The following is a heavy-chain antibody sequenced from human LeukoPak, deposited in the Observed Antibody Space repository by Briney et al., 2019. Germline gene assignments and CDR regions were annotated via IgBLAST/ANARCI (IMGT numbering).Heavy chain of an antibody. CDR1: GFTFSNYW. CDR3: ARSGSNAFDI. V-gene: IGHV3-21*01. CDR2: ISSSSSYI. D-gene: IGHD3-10*01. Sequence: GGSLRLSCAASGFTFSNYWMNWVPQAPGKGLEWVSSISSSSSYIYYADSVKGRFTISRDNAKNSLYLQMNSLRAEDTAVYCCARSGSNAFDIWGQGTMVTVSS. J-gene: IGHJ3*02.